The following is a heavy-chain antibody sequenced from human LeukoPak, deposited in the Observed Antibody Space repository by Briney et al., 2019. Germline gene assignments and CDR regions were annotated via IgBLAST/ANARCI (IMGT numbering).Heavy chain of an antibody. J-gene: IGHJ4*02. Sequence: PSETLSLTCTVSGGSISSSSYYWGWIHQPPGKGLEWIGSIYYSGSTYYNPSLKSRVTISVDTSKNQFSLKLSSVTAADTAVYYCARLGYCSSTSCYADYWGQGTLVTVSS. CDR2: IYYSGST. V-gene: IGHV4-39*01. CDR3: ARLGYCSSTSCYADY. CDR1: GGSISSSSYY. D-gene: IGHD2-2*01.